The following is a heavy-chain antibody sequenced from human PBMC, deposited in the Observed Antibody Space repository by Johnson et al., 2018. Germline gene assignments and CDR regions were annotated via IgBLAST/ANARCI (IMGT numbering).Heavy chain of an antibody. J-gene: IGHJ3*02. CDR2: SSGTSVTT. CDR3: AKAHSILTASGRAAFDI. V-gene: IGHV3-23*04. CDR1: GFPFTNYA. Sequence: VQLVQSGGGLVQXGGSXRLXCAASGFPFTNYAMTWVRQAPGKGLEWVSGSSGTSVTTDFADHGKGRLTISRDNSKNTLYLQMNSLRAEDTAVYYCAKAHSILTASGRAAFDIWGQGTKVTVSS. D-gene: IGHD3-9*01.